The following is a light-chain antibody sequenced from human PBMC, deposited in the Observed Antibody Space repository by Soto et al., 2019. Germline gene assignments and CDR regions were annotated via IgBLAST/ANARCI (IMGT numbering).Light chain of an antibody. CDR2: WAS. J-gene: IGKJ4*01. CDR3: QQYYSSPRT. Sequence: DIVMTQSPDSLAVSLGERGTINCKSSQPVLYRSNNMNYLSWYQQKPGQPPKLLIYWASTRESGVPDRFSGSGSGTDFTLTISSLQAEDVAVYYCQQYYSSPRTFGGGTKVDI. CDR1: QPVLYRSNNMNY. V-gene: IGKV4-1*01.